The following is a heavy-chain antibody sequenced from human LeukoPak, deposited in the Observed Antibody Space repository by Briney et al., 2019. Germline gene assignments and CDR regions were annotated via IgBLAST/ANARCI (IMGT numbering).Heavy chain of an antibody. CDR3: AKDMTSSSGPKGGFDY. D-gene: IGHD6-19*01. J-gene: IGHJ4*02. Sequence: GGSLRLSCAASGFTFSSYAMSWVRQAPGKGLEWVSAISGSGGSTYYADSVKGRFTISRDNSKNTLYLQMNSLRAEDTAVYYCAKDMTSSSGPKGGFDYWGQGTLVTVSS. CDR1: GFTFSSYA. CDR2: ISGSGGST. V-gene: IGHV3-23*01.